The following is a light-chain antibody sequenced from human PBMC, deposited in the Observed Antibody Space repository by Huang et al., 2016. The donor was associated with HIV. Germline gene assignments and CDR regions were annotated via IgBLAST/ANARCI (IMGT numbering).Light chain of an antibody. CDR1: HSVSSL. CDR3: QQRANWPLT. J-gene: IGKJ4*01. V-gene: IGKV3-11*01. Sequence: EIVLTQSPATLSLSPGERATLSCRASHSVSSLLAWYQQKPGQAPRLLIYDSSNRATGIPARFSGRGSGTDFTLTISSREPEDFAVYYCQQRANWPLTFGGGTKVEIK. CDR2: DSS.